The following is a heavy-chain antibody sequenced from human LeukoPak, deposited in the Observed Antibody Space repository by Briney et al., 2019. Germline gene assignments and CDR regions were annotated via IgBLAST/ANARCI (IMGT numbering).Heavy chain of an antibody. D-gene: IGHD3-10*01. CDR3: ASSGSYFQADY. CDR2: IYHSGST. CDR1: GCSTSSGYY. V-gene: IGHV4-38-2*02. Sequence: SETLSLTCTVSGCSTSSGYYWGWIRQPPGKGLEWIGSIYHSGSTYYNPSLKSRVTISVDTSKNQFSLKLSSVTAADTAVYYCASSGSYFQADYWGQGTLVTVSS. J-gene: IGHJ4*02.